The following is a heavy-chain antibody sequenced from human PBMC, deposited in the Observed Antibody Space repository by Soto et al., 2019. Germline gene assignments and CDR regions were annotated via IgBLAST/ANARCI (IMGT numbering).Heavy chain of an antibody. V-gene: IGHV3-30-3*01. CDR3: ARETYTYYDFWSGYYIDTNYIDY. D-gene: IGHD3-3*01. CDR2: LSYDGGNK. J-gene: IGHJ4*02. CDR1: GFTFSSYA. Sequence: GGSLSLSCGASGFTFSSYAVHWVRQAPGRGLAWVAVLSYDGGNKYYAESVKGLFPISRDTYKNTLYLQMHSLRAEDTAVYYCARETYTYYDFWSGYYIDTNYIDYWGQGTLVTVSS.